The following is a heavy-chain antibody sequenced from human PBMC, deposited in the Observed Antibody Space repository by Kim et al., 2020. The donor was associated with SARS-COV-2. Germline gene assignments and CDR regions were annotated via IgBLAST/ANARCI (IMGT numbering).Heavy chain of an antibody. V-gene: IGHV3-15*01. CDR3: TTLKWNYKYNWFDP. J-gene: IGHJ5*02. D-gene: IGHD1-7*01. Sequence: TRDYAAPVKGRFTVSRDDSKNTLYLQMNSLKTEDTAVYYCTTLKWNYKYNWFDPWGQGTLVTVSS. CDR2: TR.